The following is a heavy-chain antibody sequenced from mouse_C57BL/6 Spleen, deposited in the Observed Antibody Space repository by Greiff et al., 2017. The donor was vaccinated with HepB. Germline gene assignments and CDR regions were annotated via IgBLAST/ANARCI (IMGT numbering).Heavy chain of an antibody. CDR2: IYPRSGNT. CDR3: AAPYYGSPRLLNY. V-gene: IGHV1-81*01. J-gene: IGHJ2*01. Sequence: QVQLKESGAELARPGASVKLSCKASGYTFTSYGISWVKQRTGQGLEWIGEIYPRSGNTYYNEKFKGKATLTADKSSRTAYMELRSLSSEDSAVYFCAAPYYGSPRLLNYWGQGTTLTVSS. CDR1: GYTFTSYG. D-gene: IGHD1-1*01.